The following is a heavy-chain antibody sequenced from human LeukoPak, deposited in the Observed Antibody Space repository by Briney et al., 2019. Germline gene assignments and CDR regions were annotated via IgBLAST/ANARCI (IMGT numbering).Heavy chain of an antibody. J-gene: IGHJ5*02. CDR2: IGYDGSNK. CDR3: AKGRKSIITMARYLWFDP. CDR1: GSTFSSYG. V-gene: IGHV3-30*02. Sequence: GRSLRLSCAASGSTFSSYGMHWVRQAPGQGLEWVAFIGYDGSNKYYADTVKGRFTISRDNSKNTLYLQMNSLRAEDTAVYYCAKGRKSIITMARYLWFDPWGQGTLVTVSS. D-gene: IGHD3-10*01.